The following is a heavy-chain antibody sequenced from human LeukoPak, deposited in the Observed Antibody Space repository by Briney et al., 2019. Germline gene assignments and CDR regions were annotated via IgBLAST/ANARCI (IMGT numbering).Heavy chain of an antibody. CDR3: AKDPGSNPGEYYFDY. J-gene: IGHJ4*02. Sequence: PGGSLRLSCAASGFTFDDYAMHWVRQAPGKGLEWVSGISWNSGSIGYADSVKGRFTISRDNAKNSLYLQMNSLRAEDTALYYCAKDPGSNPGEYYFDYWGQGTLVTVSS. CDR1: GFTFDDYA. V-gene: IGHV3-9*01. CDR2: ISWNSGSI. D-gene: IGHD3-16*01.